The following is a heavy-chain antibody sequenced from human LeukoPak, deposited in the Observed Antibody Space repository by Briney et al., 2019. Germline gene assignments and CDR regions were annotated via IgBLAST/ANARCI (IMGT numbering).Heavy chain of an antibody. CDR1: GGSVSSSAYY. Sequence: SETLSLTCTVSGGSVSSSAYYWGWIRQPPGKGLEWVGTIYYSGSTNYNPSLKSRVTISVDTSKNQFSLKLSSVTAADTAVYYCASLGYCSSTSCYPPFDPWGQGTLVTVSS. CDR3: ASLGYCSSTSCYPPFDP. CDR2: IYYSGST. V-gene: IGHV4-39*07. J-gene: IGHJ5*02. D-gene: IGHD2-2*01.